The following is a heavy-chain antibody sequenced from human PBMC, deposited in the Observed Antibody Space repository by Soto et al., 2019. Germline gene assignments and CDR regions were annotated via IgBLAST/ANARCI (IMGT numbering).Heavy chain of an antibody. J-gene: IGHJ5*02. CDR2: IDPSDSYT. CDR3: ARREGDFSKLDH. Sequence: ESLKISCKGSGYSFTSYWISWVRQMPGKGLEWMGRIDPSDSYTNYSPSFQGHVTISADKSISTAYLQWSSLKASDTAMYYCARREGDFSKLDHWGHGTLVTVSS. D-gene: IGHD4-4*01. CDR1: GYSFTSYW. V-gene: IGHV5-10-1*01.